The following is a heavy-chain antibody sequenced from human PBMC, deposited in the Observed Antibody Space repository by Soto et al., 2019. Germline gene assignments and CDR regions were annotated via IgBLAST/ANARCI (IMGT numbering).Heavy chain of an antibody. CDR3: ARGSRHGEVDY. J-gene: IGHJ4*02. V-gene: IGHV1-3*01. Sequence: ASVKVSCKASGYTFTSYAMHWVRQAPGQRLEWMGWINAGNGNTKYSQKFQGRVTITRDTSASTAYMELSSLRSEDTTVYYCARGSRHGEVDYWGQGTLVTVSS. CDR2: INAGNGNT. CDR1: GYTFTSYA.